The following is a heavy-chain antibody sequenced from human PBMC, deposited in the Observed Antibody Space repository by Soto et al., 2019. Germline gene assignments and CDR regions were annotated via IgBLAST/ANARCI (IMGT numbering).Heavy chain of an antibody. CDR3: ARARTIVGATGRGFDY. D-gene: IGHD1-26*01. CDR1: GGTFSSYAI. Sequence: QVQLVQSGAEVKKPGSSVKVSCKASGGTFSSYAISWVRQAPGKGLEWIGEIYHSGSTNYNPSLKSRVTISVDKSKNQFSLKLSSVTAADTAVYYCARARTIVGATGRGFDYWAREPWSPSPQ. J-gene: IGHJ4*02. V-gene: IGHV4-4*02. CDR2: IYHSGST.